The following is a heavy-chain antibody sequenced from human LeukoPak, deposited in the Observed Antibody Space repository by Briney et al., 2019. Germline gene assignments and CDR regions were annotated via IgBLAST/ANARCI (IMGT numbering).Heavy chain of an antibody. CDR2: FDPEDGET. V-gene: IGHV1-24*01. D-gene: IGHD4-17*01. CDR3: AAIAIDYDGGAEAFDF. CDR1: GYTFTGYY. Sequence: ASVKVSCKASGYTFTGYYMHWVRQAPGNGLEWMGGFDPEDGETIYAQKFQGRVTMTEDTSTDTAFLDLSSLKFEDTAVYYCAAIAIDYDGGAEAFDFWGQGTLVTVSS. J-gene: IGHJ3*01.